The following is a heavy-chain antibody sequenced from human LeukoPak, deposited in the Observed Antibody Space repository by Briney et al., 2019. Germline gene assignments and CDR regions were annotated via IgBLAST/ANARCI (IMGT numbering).Heavy chain of an antibody. CDR2: ISGSGGST. J-gene: IGHJ5*02. CDR1: GFTFSSYA. V-gene: IGHV3-23*01. CDR3: AKDSAAAGLLT. Sequence: SGGSLRLSCAASGFTFSSYAMSWVRQAPGKGLEWVSAISGSGGSTFYADSVKGRFTISRDNSKNTLYLKMNSLRPEDTAVYYCAKDSAAAGLLTWGQGTLVTVSS. D-gene: IGHD6-13*01.